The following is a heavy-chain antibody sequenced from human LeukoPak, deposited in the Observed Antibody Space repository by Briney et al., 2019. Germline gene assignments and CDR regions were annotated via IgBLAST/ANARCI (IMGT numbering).Heavy chain of an antibody. Sequence: GRSLRLSCAASGFTFSIYAMHWVRQAPGKGLEWVAVISYDGSNKYYADSVKGRFTISRDNSKNTLYLQMNSLRAEDTAVYYCARDHGGAHAFDIWGQGTMVTASS. V-gene: IGHV3-30-3*01. CDR2: ISYDGSNK. CDR1: GFTFSIYA. J-gene: IGHJ3*02. CDR3: ARDHGGAHAFDI.